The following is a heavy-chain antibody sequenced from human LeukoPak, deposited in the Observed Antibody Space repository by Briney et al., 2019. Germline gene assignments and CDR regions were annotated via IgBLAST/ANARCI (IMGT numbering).Heavy chain of an antibody. D-gene: IGHD2/OR15-2a*01. CDR1: GYTFTSYY. V-gene: IGHV1-46*01. J-gene: IGHJ3*02. Sequence: ASVKVSCKASGYTFTSYYIHWVRQAPGQGLEWMGIINPSGGSTDYAQKFQGRVTMTRDTSTSTVHMELSSLRSEDTAIYYCAGPLAPVILNAFDIWGQGTMVTVSS. CDR3: AGPLAPVILNAFDI. CDR2: INPSGGST.